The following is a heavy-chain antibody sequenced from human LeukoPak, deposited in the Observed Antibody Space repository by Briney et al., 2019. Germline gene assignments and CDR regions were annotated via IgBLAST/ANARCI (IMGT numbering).Heavy chain of an antibody. CDR3: ASVDVRTDYDY. J-gene: IGHJ4*02. V-gene: IGHV4-31*03. CDR2: IYYSEST. CDR1: GGSISSGGYY. D-gene: IGHD3-10*01. Sequence: PSQTLSLTCTVSGGSISSGGYYWSWIRQHPGKDLEWVGYIYYSESTYYNPSLKSRVTISVDTSKNHFSLKLSSVTAADTAVYYCASVDVRTDYDYWAREPWSPSPQ.